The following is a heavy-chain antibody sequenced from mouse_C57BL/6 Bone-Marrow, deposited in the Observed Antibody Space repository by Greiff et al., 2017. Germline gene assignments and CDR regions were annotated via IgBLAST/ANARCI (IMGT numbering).Heavy chain of an antibody. V-gene: IGHV1-26*01. J-gene: IGHJ3*01. CDR3: ARFQTVAWFAY. D-gene: IGHD4-1*01. CDR2: INPNNGGT. CDR1: GYTFTDYY. Sequence: VQLQQSGPELVKPGASVKISCKASGYTFTDYYMNWVKQSHGKSLEWIGDINPNNGGTSYNQKFKGKATLTVDKSSSTAYMELRSLTSEDSAVYYCARFQTVAWFAYWGQGTLVTVSA.